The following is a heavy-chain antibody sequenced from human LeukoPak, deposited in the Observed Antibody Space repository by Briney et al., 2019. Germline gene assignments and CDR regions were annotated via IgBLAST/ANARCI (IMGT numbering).Heavy chain of an antibody. V-gene: IGHV3-23*01. CDR3: ARESRFLEWLSQDYYFGY. D-gene: IGHD3-3*01. J-gene: IGHJ4*02. Sequence: PGGSLRLSCAASGFTFSSYAMSWVRQAPGKGLEWVSSISVSGDSTYYADSVKGRLTISRDNSKNTLYLQMNSLRAEDTAVYYCARESRFLEWLSQDYYFGYWGQGTLVTVSS. CDR1: GFTFSSYA. CDR2: ISVSGDST.